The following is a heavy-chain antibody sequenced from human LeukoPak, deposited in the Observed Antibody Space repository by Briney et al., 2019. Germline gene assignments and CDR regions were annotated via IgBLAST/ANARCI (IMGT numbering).Heavy chain of an antibody. CDR1: GLTFSSYS. Sequence: GGSLRLSCAASGLTFSSYSMNWVRQAPGRGLEWVSSISSSSSYIYYADSVKGRFTISRDNAKNSLYLQMNSLRAEDTAVYYCARVSSGWPLDYWGQGTLVTVSS. V-gene: IGHV3-21*01. D-gene: IGHD6-19*01. J-gene: IGHJ4*02. CDR3: ARVSSGWPLDY. CDR2: ISSSSSYI.